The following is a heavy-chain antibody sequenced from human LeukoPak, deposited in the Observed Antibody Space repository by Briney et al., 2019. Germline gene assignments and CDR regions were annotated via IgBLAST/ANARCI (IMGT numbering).Heavy chain of an antibody. V-gene: IGHV4-39*07. Sequence: SETLSLTCTVSGGSISSGTYYWGWIRQPPGKGLEWIGSIYYSGSTYYNPSLKSRVTMSVDTSKNQFSLKLSSVTAADTAVYYCARPSGSSWYAYWFDPWGQGTLVTVSS. J-gene: IGHJ5*02. D-gene: IGHD6-13*01. CDR1: GGSISSGTYY. CDR3: ARPSGSSWYAYWFDP. CDR2: IYYSGST.